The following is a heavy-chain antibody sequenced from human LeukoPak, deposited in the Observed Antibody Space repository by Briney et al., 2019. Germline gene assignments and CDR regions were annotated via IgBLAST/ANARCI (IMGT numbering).Heavy chain of an antibody. V-gene: IGHV1-46*01. CDR3: ARTRYYYDSSGYYPNWFDP. CDR1: GYTFTSYY. CDR2: INPSGGST. D-gene: IGHD3-22*01. J-gene: IGHJ5*02. Sequence: ASVKVSCKASGYTFTSYYMHWVRQAPGQGLEWMGIINPSGGSTSYAQKFQGRVTMTRDTSTSTVYMELSSLRSEDTAVYYCARTRYYYDSSGYYPNWFDPWGQGTLVTVSS.